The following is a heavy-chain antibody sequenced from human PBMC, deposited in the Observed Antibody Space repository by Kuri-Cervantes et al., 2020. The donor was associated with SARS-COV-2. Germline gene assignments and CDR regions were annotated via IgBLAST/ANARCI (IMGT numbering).Heavy chain of an antibody. V-gene: IGHV1-2*02. CDR1: GYTFTGYY. J-gene: IGHJ6*03. Sequence: ASVKVSCKASGYTFTGYYMHWVRQAPGQGLEWMGWINPNSGGTNYAQKFQGRVTMTRDTSISTAYMELSRLRSDDTAVYYCATPDTRYYDLWRNHGYYYYMDVWGKGTTVTVSS. D-gene: IGHD3-3*01. CDR3: ATPDTRYYDLWRNHGYYYYMDV. CDR2: INPNSGGT.